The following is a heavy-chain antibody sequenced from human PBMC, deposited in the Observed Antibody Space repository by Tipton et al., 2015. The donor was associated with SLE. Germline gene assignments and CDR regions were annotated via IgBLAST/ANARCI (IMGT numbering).Heavy chain of an antibody. V-gene: IGHV4-39*01. CDR3: ARHDTNYGRNWVDP. CDR2: ITNNGNT. D-gene: IGHD4-11*01. J-gene: IGHJ5*02. CDR1: GGSISGSNYY. Sequence: LRLSCTVSGGSISGSNYYWDWIRQPPGKGPVWLGRITNNGNTYYIPSLQSRVTMSVDTSKNHFSLKLSSVTAADTAVYYCARHDTNYGRNWVDPGGQGTLVTVSS.